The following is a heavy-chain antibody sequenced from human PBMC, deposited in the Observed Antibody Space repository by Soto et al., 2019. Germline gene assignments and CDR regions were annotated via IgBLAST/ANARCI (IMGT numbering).Heavy chain of an antibody. Sequence: QVQLQESGPGLVKPSQTLSLTCTVSGGSISSGGYYWSWIRQHPGKGLEWIGYIYYSGSTYYNPSLKGRVTISVDTSKNQFSLKLSSVTAADTAVYYCARDWDGSGSYYTSYYYGMDVWGQGTTVTVSS. CDR3: ARDWDGSGSYYTSYYYGMDV. CDR2: IYYSGST. J-gene: IGHJ6*02. V-gene: IGHV4-31*03. D-gene: IGHD3-10*01. CDR1: GGSISSGGYY.